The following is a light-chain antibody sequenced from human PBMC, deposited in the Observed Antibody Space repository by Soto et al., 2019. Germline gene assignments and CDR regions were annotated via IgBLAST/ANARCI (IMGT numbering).Light chain of an antibody. V-gene: IGKV1-9*01. CDR1: QGISSY. J-gene: IGKJ3*01. CDR3: QQLNSYPDKFT. CDR2: AAS. Sequence: DIQLTQSPSFLSASVGDRVTITCRASQGISSYLAWYQQKPGKAPKLLIYAASTLQSGVPSRFSGSGSGTEFTLTISSLQPEDFATYYCQQLNSYPDKFTFGPGTKVDIK.